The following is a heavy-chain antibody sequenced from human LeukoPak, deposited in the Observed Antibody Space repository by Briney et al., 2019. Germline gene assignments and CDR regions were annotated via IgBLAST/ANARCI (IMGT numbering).Heavy chain of an antibody. J-gene: IGHJ4*02. V-gene: IGHV4-61*02. CDR2: IHTCGNT. CDR3: VRDWNGDYFDY. CDR1: GDSLSSGRYY. Sequence: SQTLSLTCIVSGDSLSSGRYYWTWLRQPAGKALEWVGRIHTCGNTNYSPSLQSRVTISRDTSKNQFSLRLPSVAAADTAVYYCVRDWNGDYFDYWGQGTLVSVSS. D-gene: IGHD1-1*01.